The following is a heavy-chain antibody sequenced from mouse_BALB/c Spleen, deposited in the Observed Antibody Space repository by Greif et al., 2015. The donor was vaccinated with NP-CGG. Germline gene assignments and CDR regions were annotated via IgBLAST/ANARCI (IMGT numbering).Heavy chain of an antibody. CDR2: INPSNGGT. Sequence: QVQLQQSGAELVKPGASVKLSCKASGYTFTSYYMYWVKQRPGQGLEWIGEINPSNGGTNFNEKFKSKATLTVDKSSSTAYMHLSSLTSEDSAVYYCTRGDWFAYWGQGTLVTVSA. CDR1: GYTFTSYY. V-gene: IGHV1S81*02. CDR3: TRGDWFAY. J-gene: IGHJ3*01.